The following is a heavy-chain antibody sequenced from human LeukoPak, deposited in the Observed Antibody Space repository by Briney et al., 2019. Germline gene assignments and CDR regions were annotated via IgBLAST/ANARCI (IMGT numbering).Heavy chain of an antibody. CDR3: ARDGVFASRYYYYGMDV. D-gene: IGHD6-13*01. J-gene: IGHJ6*02. CDR1: GGSISSYY. CDR2: IYTSGST. Sequence: NPSETLSLTCTVSGGSISSYYWSWIRQPAGKGLEWIGRIYTSGSTNYNPSLKSRVTMSVDTSKNQFSLKLSSVAAADTAVYYCARDGVFASRYYYYGMDVWGQGTTVTVSS. V-gene: IGHV4-4*07.